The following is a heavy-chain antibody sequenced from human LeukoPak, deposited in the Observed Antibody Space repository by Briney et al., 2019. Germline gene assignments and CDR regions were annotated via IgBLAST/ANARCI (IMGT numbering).Heavy chain of an antibody. CDR2: IKEDGSDK. Sequence: GGSLRLSCAASGFTFSNFWMSWVRQAPGKGLEWVANIKEDGSDKNYVDSVKGRFTISRDNAQKSLYPQMISLRVEDTAVYYCTRWTDWYFDLWGRGTLVTVSS. J-gene: IGHJ2*01. D-gene: IGHD3/OR15-3a*01. CDR1: GFTFSNFW. V-gene: IGHV3-7*01. CDR3: TRWTDWYFDL.